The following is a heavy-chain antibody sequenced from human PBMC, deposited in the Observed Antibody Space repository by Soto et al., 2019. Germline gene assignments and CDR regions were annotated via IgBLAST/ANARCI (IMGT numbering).Heavy chain of an antibody. CDR1: GFTFTNSG. CDR2: IVVGSGNT. V-gene: IGHV1-58*02. CDR3: AAVVPPSGILERLGLDP. D-gene: IGHD3-3*01. Sequence: VKVSCKASGFTFTNSGIHWVRQARGQGLEWMGWIVVGSGNTKYNQKFQERVTLTRGMATDTAYMDLRSLTSADTAIYYCAAVVPPSGILERLGLDPWGQGTLVTVST. J-gene: IGHJ5*02.